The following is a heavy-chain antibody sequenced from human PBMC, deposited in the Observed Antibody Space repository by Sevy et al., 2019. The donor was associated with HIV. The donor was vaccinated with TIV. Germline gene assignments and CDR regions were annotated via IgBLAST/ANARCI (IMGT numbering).Heavy chain of an antibody. Sequence: GGSLRLSCAASGFTFSSYAMHWVRQAPGKGLEWVAVISYDGSNKYYADSVKGRFTISRDNSKNTLYLQMYSLRAEDTAVYYCARDKEQWLVLGGYYFDYWGQGTLVTVSS. CDR3: ARDKEQWLVLGGYYFDY. CDR1: GFTFSSYA. D-gene: IGHD6-19*01. CDR2: ISYDGSNK. V-gene: IGHV3-30-3*01. J-gene: IGHJ4*02.